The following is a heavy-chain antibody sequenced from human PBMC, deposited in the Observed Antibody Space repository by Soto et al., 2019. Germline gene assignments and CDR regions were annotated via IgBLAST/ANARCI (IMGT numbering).Heavy chain of an antibody. CDR2: IYYSGST. CDR1: GGSIRSGDYY. V-gene: IGHV4-30-4*01. CDR3: ARGPNYYNSARGWFDP. Sequence: TSETLSLTCTVSGGSIRSGDYYWSWIRQPPGKGLEWIGYIYYSGSTYYNPSLKSRVTISVDTSKNQFSLKLSSVTAADTAVYYCARGPNYYNSARGWFDPWGQGTLVTSPQ. J-gene: IGHJ5*02. D-gene: IGHD3-10*01.